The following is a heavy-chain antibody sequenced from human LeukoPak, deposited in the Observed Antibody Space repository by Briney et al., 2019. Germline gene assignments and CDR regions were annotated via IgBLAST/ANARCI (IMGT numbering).Heavy chain of an antibody. V-gene: IGHV5-51*01. J-gene: IGHJ4*02. CDR2: IYPGDSDT. Sequence: RGESLKISCKGSGYSFTTYWIGWVRQMPGKGLEWMGIIYPGDSDTRYSPSFQGQVTISADKSISTAYLQWSSLKASDTAMYYCARHEASSSWYVPSDYWGQGTLVTVSS. D-gene: IGHD6-13*01. CDR3: ARHEASSSWYVPSDY. CDR1: GYSFTTYW.